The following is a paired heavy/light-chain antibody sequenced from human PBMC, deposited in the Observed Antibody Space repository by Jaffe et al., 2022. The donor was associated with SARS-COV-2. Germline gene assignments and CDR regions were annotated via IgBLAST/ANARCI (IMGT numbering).Heavy chain of an antibody. CDR2: IYSSGST. D-gene: IGHD3-9*01. CDR3: ARDPDYDILAGYYLDY. Sequence: QVQLQESGPGLVKPSQTLSLTCTVSGGSISSGGYYWSWIRQPAGKGLEWIGRIYSSGSTNYNPSLKSRVTISVDTSKNQFSLKLSSVTAADTAVYYCARDPDYDILAGYYLDYWGQGTLVTVSS. CDR1: GGSISSGGYY. J-gene: IGHJ4*02. V-gene: IGHV4-61*02.
Light chain of an antibody. CDR1: QSVSSY. V-gene: IGKV3-11*01. J-gene: IGKJ4*01. CDR3: HQRNNWPPA. CDR2: DAS. Sequence: EIVLTQSPATLSLSPGERATLSCRASQSVSSYLAWYQQKPGQAPRLLIYDASNRATGIPARFSGSGSGTDFTLTISSLEPEDFAVYYCHQRNNWPPAFGGGTKVEIK.